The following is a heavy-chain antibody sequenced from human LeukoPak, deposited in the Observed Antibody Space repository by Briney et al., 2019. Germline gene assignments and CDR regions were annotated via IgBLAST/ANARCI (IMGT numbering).Heavy chain of an antibody. Sequence: GGSLRLSCTASGFTFGDYAMSWFRQAPGKGLEWVGFIRSKAYGGTTEYAASVKGRFTISRDDSKSIAYLQMNSLKTEDTAVYYCTRVEEYYDFWSGCHDAFDIWGQGTMVTVSS. J-gene: IGHJ3*02. CDR1: GFTFGDYA. CDR3: TRVEEYYDFWSGCHDAFDI. D-gene: IGHD3-3*01. V-gene: IGHV3-49*03. CDR2: IRSKAYGGTT.